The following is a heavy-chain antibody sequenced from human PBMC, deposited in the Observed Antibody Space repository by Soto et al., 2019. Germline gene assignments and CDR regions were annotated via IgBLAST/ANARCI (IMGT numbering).Heavy chain of an antibody. CDR3: ARRYQAFGKYYFDY. CDR2: MNPNSGNT. J-gene: IGHJ4*02. V-gene: IGHV1-8*01. D-gene: IGHD3-10*01. Sequence: QVQLVQSGAEVKKPGASVKVSCKASGYTFPSYDITWVRQATGQGLEWMGWMNPNSGNTGYAQKFQGKITMTRNTSISTAYMELSSLGSEDTAVYYCARRYQAFGKYYFDYWGQGTLVTVAS. CDR1: GYTFPSYD.